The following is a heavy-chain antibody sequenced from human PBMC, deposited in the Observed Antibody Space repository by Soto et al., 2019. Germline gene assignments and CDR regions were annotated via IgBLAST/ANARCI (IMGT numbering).Heavy chain of an antibody. Sequence: ASVNVSFKASCYTFTIYCIILLRQAPGQWLEWMGWISVYNGNTNYAEKLDGRVTMTTDTFTSTAYMELRSLRSDDTAVYYCARGSKWEIHYWGQGTLVTVSS. D-gene: IGHD1-26*01. J-gene: IGHJ4*02. V-gene: IGHV1-18*04. CDR1: CYTFTIYC. CDR2: ISVYNGNT. CDR3: ARGSKWEIHY.